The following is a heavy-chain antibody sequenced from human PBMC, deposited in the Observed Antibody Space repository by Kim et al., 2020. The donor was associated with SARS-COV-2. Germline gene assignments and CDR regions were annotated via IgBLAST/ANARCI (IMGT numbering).Heavy chain of an antibody. CDR2: ISTYNGNT. Sequence: ASVKVSCKPSGYTLTSFGINWVRQAPGQGLEWLGWISTYNGNTNYAQKVQGRVTMTTDTSTNTAYMELRSLRSDDTAMYYCARGRAMTKDSYYYMDVWGKGTTVTVSS. J-gene: IGHJ6*03. CDR3: ARGRAMTKDSYYYMDV. V-gene: IGHV1-18*01. CDR1: GYTLTSFG. D-gene: IGHD4-17*01.